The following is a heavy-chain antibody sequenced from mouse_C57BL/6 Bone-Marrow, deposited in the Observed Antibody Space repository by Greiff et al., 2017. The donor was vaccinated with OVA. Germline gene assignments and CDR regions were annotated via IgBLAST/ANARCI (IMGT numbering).Heavy chain of an antibody. J-gene: IGHJ4*01. D-gene: IGHD1-1*01. Sequence: VHVKQSGPELVKPGASVKIPCKASGYTFTDYNMDWVKQSHGKSLEWIGDINPNNGGTIYNQKFKGKATLTVDKSSSTAYMELRSLTSEDTAVYYCARRISYYYGSSFYAMDYWGQGTSVTVSS. CDR2: INPNNGGT. CDR3: ARRISYYYGSSFYAMDY. V-gene: IGHV1-18*01. CDR1: GYTFTDYN.